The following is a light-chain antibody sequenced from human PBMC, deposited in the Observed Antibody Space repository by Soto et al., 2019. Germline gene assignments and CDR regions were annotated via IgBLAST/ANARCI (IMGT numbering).Light chain of an antibody. CDR2: DND. CDR3: AAWDDSLNGHVV. Sequence: QAVVTQPPSASGTPGQRVIISCSGSSSNIGANTVKWYQQLPGKAPKLLMYDNDQRPSGVPDRFSGSKSGTSASLAISGLQSEDEADYYCAAWDDSLNGHVVFGGGTKVTVL. J-gene: IGLJ2*01. CDR1: SSNIGANT. V-gene: IGLV1-44*01.